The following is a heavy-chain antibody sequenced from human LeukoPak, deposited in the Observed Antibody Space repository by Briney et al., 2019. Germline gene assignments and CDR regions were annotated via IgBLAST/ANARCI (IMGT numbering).Heavy chain of an antibody. CDR3: ARAGNDILTGYYKAPLDY. D-gene: IGHD3-9*01. Sequence: SVKVSCKASGGTFSSYAISWVRQAPGQGLEWMGGIIPIFGTANYAQKFQGRVTITADESTSTAYMELSSLRSEDTAVYYCARAGNDILTGYYKAPLDYWGQGTLVTVSS. J-gene: IGHJ4*02. CDR1: GGTFSSYA. V-gene: IGHV1-69*01. CDR2: IIPIFGTA.